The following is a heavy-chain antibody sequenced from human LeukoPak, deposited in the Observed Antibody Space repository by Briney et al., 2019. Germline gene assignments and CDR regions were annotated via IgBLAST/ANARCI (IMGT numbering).Heavy chain of an antibody. D-gene: IGHD3-22*01. CDR1: GGSISSRGYY. V-gene: IGHV4-61*02. CDR2: IYTSGST. Sequence: SQTLSLTCTVSGGSISSRGYYWSWIRLPAGKGLEWIGRIYTSGSTNYNPSLKSRLTISVDTSKNQFSLKLSSVTAADTAIYYCATYYYDSSDYQGYWGQGALVTVSS. J-gene: IGHJ4*02. CDR3: ATYYYDSSDYQGY.